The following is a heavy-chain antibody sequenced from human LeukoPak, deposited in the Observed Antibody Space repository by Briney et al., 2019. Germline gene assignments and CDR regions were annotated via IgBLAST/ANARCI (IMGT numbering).Heavy chain of an antibody. CDR2: INHSGST. V-gene: IGHV4-34*01. D-gene: IGHD5-18*01. J-gene: IGHJ6*02. CDR1: GGSFSGYY. Sequence: TSETLSLTCAVYGGSFSGYYWSWIRQPPGKGLEWIGEINHSGSTNYNPSLKSRVTISVDTSKNQFSLKLSSVTAADTAVYYCARGGRGYLNYYYYGMDVWGQGTTVTVSS. CDR3: ARGGRGYLNYYYYGMDV.